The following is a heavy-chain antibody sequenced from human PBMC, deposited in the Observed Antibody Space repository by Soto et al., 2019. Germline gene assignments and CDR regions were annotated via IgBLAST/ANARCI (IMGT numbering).Heavy chain of an antibody. J-gene: IGHJ6*02. CDR1: GGSISSGGYY. CDR3: AWFGRGEYYYYGMDV. CDR2: IYYSGST. Sequence: QVQLQESGPGLVKPSQTLSLTCTVSGGSISSGGYYWSWIRQHPGKGLEWIGYIYYSGSTYYNPYLKSRVTISVDTAQNQLSLKLSYVNAADTAVYYCAWFGRGEYYYYGMDVWGQGTTVTVSS. V-gene: IGHV4-31*03. D-gene: IGHD2-15*01.